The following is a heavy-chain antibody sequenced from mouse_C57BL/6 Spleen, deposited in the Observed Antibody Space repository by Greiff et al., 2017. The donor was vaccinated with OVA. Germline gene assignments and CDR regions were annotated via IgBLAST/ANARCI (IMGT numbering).Heavy chain of an antibody. Sequence: EVQVVESGGDLVKPGGSLKLSCAASGFTFSSYGMSWVRQTPDQGLEWVANISNGGSYTYYPDSLKGRFTISRDNAKNTLYLQMSSLKSEDTAMYYGERHTPIYYGTRAGYACWGQATLVTVAA. CDR3: ERHTPIYYGTRAGYAC. V-gene: IGHV5-6*01. D-gene: IGHD2-1*01. CDR1: GFTFSSYG. CDR2: ISNGGSYT. J-gene: IGHJ3*01.